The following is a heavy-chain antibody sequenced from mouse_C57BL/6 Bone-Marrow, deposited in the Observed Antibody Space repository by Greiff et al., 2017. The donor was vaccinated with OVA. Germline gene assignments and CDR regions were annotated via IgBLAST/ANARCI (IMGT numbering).Heavy chain of an antibody. J-gene: IGHJ4*01. V-gene: IGHV1-81*01. Sequence: QVHVKQSGAELARPGASVKLSCKASGYTFTSYGISWVKQRTGQGLEWIGEIYPRSGNTYYNEKFKGKATLTADKSSSTAYMELRSLTSEDSAVYVCARSYCGSSLDAMDYWGQGTSVTVSS. CDR1: GYTFTSYG. CDR3: ARSYCGSSLDAMDY. CDR2: IYPRSGNT. D-gene: IGHD1-1*01.